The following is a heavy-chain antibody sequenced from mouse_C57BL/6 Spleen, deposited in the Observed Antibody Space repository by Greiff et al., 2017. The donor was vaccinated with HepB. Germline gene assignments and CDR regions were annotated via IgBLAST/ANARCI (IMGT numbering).Heavy chain of an antibody. D-gene: IGHD1-1*01. J-gene: IGHJ2*01. CDR2: ISYDGSN. CDR3: AREGTTLYFDY. CDR1: GYSITSGYY. Sequence: EVQLQQSGPGLVKPSQSLSLTCSVTGYSITSGYYWNWIRQFPGNQLEWMGYISYDGSNNYNPSLKNRISITRDTSKNQFFLKLNSVTTEDTATYYCAREGTTLYFDYWGQGTTLTVSS. V-gene: IGHV3-6*01.